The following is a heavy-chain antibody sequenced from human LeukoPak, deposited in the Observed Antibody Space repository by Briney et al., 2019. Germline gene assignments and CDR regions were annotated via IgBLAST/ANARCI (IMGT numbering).Heavy chain of an antibody. CDR3: ARDRGFVGYSEYYYYGMDV. V-gene: IGHV3-30-3*01. CDR2: ISYDGSNK. D-gene: IGHD4-11*01. CDR1: GFTFSSYA. J-gene: IGHJ6*02. Sequence: GGSLRLSCAASGFTFSSYAMHWVRQAPGKGLEWVAVISYDGSNKYYAGSVKGRFTISRDNSKNTLYLQMNSLRAEDTAVYYCARDRGFVGYSEYYYYGMDVWGQGTTVTVSS.